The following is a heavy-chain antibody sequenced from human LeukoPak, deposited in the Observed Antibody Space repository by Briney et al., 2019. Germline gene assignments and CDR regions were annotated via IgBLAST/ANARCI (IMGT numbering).Heavy chain of an antibody. CDR3: ARTSVRGVIPIYYYYYMDV. Sequence: SETLSLTCTVSGGSISSNSYYWGWIRQPPGKGLEWIGEINHSGSTNYNPSLKSRVTISVDTSKNQFSLKLSSVTAADTAVYYCARTSVRGVIPIYYYYYMDVWGKGTTVTISS. CDR1: GGSISSNSYY. V-gene: IGHV4-39*07. D-gene: IGHD3-10*01. J-gene: IGHJ6*03. CDR2: INHSGST.